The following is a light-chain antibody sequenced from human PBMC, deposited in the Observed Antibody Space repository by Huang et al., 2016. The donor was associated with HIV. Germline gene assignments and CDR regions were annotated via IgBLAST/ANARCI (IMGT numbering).Light chain of an antibody. CDR3: HQYGTSPLT. V-gene: IGKV3-20*01. CDR1: QSVSISY. Sequence: EIVLTQSPGTLSLSPGERATLSCRASQSVSISYLAWYQQKPGQAPRLLIYGASSRATAIPDRCSGSGSGTDFTLTISRLEPEDSAVYYCHQYGTSPLTFGGGTNVEIK. J-gene: IGKJ4*01. CDR2: GAS.